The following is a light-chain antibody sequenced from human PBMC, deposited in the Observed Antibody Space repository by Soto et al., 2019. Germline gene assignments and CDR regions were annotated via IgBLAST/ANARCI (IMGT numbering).Light chain of an antibody. CDR3: CSYAGSSTFVV. CDR2: EAS. CDR1: SSDVGSYNL. V-gene: IGLV2-23*02. J-gene: IGLJ2*01. Sequence: QSALTQPASVSGSPGQSFTISCTGTSSDVGSYNLVSWYQQHPGKAPKLMIYEASKRPSGVANRFSGSKSGNTASLTISGLQAEDEADYYCCSYAGSSTFVVFGGGTKLTVL.